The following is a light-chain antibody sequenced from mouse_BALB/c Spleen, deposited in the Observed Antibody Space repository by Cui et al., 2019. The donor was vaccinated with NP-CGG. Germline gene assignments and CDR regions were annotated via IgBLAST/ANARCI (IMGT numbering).Light chain of an antibody. CDR1: SGAVTTSNY. J-gene: IGLJ1*01. CDR3: ALWYSNHWV. CDR2: STN. Sequence: QAVVTRESALATSPGETVTVTCRSRSGAVTTSNYANWVQEKPVHLFTGLIGSTNNRAPGVPARFSGSLIGDKAALTITGAQTEDEAIYFCALWYSNHWVFGGGTKLTVL. V-gene: IGLV1*01.